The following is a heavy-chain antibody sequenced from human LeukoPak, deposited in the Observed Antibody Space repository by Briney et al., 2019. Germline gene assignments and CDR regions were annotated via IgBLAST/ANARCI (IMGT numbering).Heavy chain of an antibody. J-gene: IGHJ6*02. V-gene: IGHV4-34*01. CDR1: GGSFSGYY. Sequence: SETLSLTCAVYGGSFSGYYWSWIRQPPGKGLEWIGEINHSGSTNYNPSLKSRVTISVDTSKNQFSLKLSSVTAADTAVYYCARDGFDYYDSSGYLYYYGMDVWGQGTTVTVSS. CDR2: INHSGST. D-gene: IGHD3-22*01. CDR3: ARDGFDYYDSSGYLYYYGMDV.